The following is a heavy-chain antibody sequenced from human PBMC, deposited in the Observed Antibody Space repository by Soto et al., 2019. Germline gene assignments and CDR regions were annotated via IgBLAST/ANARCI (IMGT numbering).Heavy chain of an antibody. D-gene: IGHD3-10*01. J-gene: IGHJ5*02. V-gene: IGHV3-23*01. CDR2: ISGSGGST. CDR3: AKGTLWFGDVASWFDP. Sequence: EVQLLESGGGLVQPGGSLRLSCAASGFTFSSYAMSWVRQAPGKGLEWVSAISGSGGSTYYADSVKGRFTISRDNSKNTLYLQMNSLRAEDTAVYYCAKGTLWFGDVASWFDPWGQGTLVTVSS. CDR1: GFTFSSYA.